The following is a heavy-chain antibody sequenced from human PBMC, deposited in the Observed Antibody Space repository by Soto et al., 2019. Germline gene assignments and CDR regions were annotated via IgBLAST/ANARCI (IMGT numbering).Heavy chain of an antibody. Sequence: SETLSLTCAVYGGSFSGYYWSWIRQPPGKGLEWIGEINHSGSTNYNPSLKSRVTISVDTSKNQFSLKLSSVTAADTAVYYCARGREDIVVVPAASAFDIWGQGTLVTV. CDR1: GGSFSGYY. CDR2: INHSGST. D-gene: IGHD2-2*01. J-gene: IGHJ3*02. CDR3: ARGREDIVVVPAASAFDI. V-gene: IGHV4-34*01.